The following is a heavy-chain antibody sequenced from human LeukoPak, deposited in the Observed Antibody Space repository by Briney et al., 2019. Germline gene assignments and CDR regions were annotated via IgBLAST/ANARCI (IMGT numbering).Heavy chain of an antibody. CDR1: GGSISDTNW. V-gene: IGHV4-4*02. J-gene: IGHJ4*02. CDR2: VNLQGST. CDR3: AREGGPYRPLDY. Sequence: PSETLSLTCGVSGGSISDTNWRTWFRQPPGKGLGWIGEVNLQGSTNYNPSLKSRVAILVDKSENHISLKLTSVTAADTAVYYCAREGGPYRPLDYSGQGTLATVAS.